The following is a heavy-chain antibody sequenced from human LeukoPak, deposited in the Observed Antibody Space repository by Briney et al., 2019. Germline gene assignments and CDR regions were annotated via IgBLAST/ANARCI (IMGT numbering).Heavy chain of an antibody. CDR2: FDTGFGT. J-gene: IGHJ4*02. V-gene: IGHV3-23*01. CDR3: ARSSGWWSLDY. D-gene: IGHD6-19*01. CDR1: GFTFSSYA. Sequence: PGGSLRLSCAASGFTFSSYAMSWVRQAPGRGLEWVSAFDTGFGTYYPDSLKGRFTISRDNSKNTLFLQMNSLRAEDTAVYYCARSSGWWSLDYWGQGTLVTVSS.